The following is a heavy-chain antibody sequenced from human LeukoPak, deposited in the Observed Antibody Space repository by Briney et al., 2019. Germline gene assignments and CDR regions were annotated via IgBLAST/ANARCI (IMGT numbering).Heavy chain of an antibody. CDR3: ARGVTEDTGVAQFDS. CDR2: VSYDGTNK. Sequence: GTSLRLSCAASGFLFSAYSMQWVRQAPGKGLEWVAVVSYDGTNKNYADSVKGRFSISRDNFKNTVYLQMNSLRPEDTAVYYCARGVTEDTGVAQFDSWGQGVLVTVSS. J-gene: IGHJ4*02. V-gene: IGHV3-30*04. CDR1: GFLFSAYS. D-gene: IGHD3-3*01.